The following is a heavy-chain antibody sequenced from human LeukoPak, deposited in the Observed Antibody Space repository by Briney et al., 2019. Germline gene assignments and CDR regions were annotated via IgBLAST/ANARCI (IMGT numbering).Heavy chain of an antibody. V-gene: IGHV4-61*08. D-gene: IGHD3-10*01. CDR1: GGSIITNDYY. Sequence: SETLSLTCVVSGGSIITNDYYWSWIRQPPGKGLEWIGYIYHSGSTNYKPSLKSRVTISVDTSKNQFSLKLSSVTAADTAVYYCARGGYYGLGNDFRFDPWGQGTLVTVSS. CDR3: ARGGYYGLGNDFRFDP. CDR2: IYHSGST. J-gene: IGHJ5*02.